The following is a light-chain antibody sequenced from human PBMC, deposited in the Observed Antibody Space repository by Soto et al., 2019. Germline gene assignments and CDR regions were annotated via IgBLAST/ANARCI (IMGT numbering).Light chain of an antibody. CDR1: SSNIKNNY. CDR3: GTWDSSLSSYV. Sequence: QSVLTQPPSVSAAPGQKATISCSGSSSNIKNNYVSWYQQLPGTAPKVLIYDNNKRPSGIPDRFSGSKSGTSATLGITGLQTGDEADYYCGTWDSSLSSYVFGTGTKVTVL. J-gene: IGLJ1*01. CDR2: DNN. V-gene: IGLV1-51*01.